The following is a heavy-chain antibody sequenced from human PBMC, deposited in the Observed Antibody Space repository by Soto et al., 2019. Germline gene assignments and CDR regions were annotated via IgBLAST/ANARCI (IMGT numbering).Heavy chain of an antibody. D-gene: IGHD3-10*01. CDR1: GFTFSSYA. CDR3: ARDENPDMVRGPAYYFDY. J-gene: IGHJ4*02. V-gene: IGHV3-30-3*01. CDR2: ISYDGSNK. Sequence: GGSLRLSCAASGFTFSSYAMHWVRQAPGKGLEWVAVISYDGSNKYYADSVKGRFTISRDNSKNTLYLQMNSLRAEDTAVYYCARDENPDMVRGPAYYFDYWGQGTLVTVS.